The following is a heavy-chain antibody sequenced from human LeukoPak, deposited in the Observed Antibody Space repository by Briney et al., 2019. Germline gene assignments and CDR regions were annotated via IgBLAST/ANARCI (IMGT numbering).Heavy chain of an antibody. CDR3: ARDSILSYYMDV. D-gene: IGHD2/OR15-2a*01. CDR2: IYTSGST. CDR1: GGSISSGSYY. Sequence: QVQLQESGPGLVKPSQTLSLTCTVSGGSISSGSYYWSWIRQPAGKRLEGIGRIYTSGSTNYNPSLKSRVTISVDTSKNQFSLKLSSVTAADTAVYYCARDSILSYYMDVWGKGTTVTVSS. V-gene: IGHV4-61*02. J-gene: IGHJ6*03.